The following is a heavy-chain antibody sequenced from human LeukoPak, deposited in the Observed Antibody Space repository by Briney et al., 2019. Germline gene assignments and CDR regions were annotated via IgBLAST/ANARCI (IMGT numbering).Heavy chain of an antibody. V-gene: IGHV4-38-2*01. CDR3: ARGPIIVGATYFDY. CDR2: IYHSGST. J-gene: IGHJ4*02. CDR1: GFTFSSYW. Sequence: GSLRLSCAASGFTFSSYWMSWVRQAPGKGLEWIGSIYHSGSTYYNPSLKSRVTISVDTSKNQFSLKLSSVTAADTAVYYCARGPIIVGATYFDYWGQGTLVTVSS. D-gene: IGHD1-26*01.